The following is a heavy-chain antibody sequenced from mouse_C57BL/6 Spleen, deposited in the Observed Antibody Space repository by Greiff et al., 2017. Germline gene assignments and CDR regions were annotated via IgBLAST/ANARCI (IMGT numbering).Heavy chain of an antibody. Sequence: EVQLVESGEGLVKPGGSLKLSCAASGFTFSSYAMSWVRQTPEKRLEWVAYISSGGDYIYYADTVKGRFTISRDNARNTLYLQMSSLKSEDTAMYYCTREGGYDYDVPYFDVWGTGTTVTVSS. V-gene: IGHV5-9-1*02. CDR3: TREGGYDYDVPYFDV. J-gene: IGHJ1*03. CDR1: GFTFSSYA. D-gene: IGHD2-4*01. CDR2: ISSGGDYI.